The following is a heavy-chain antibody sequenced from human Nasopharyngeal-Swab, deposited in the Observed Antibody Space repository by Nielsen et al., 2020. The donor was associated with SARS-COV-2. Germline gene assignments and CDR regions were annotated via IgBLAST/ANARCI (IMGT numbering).Heavy chain of an antibody. Sequence: ASVKVSCKASGYTFTSYDINWVRQATGQGVEWMGWMNPNSGNTGYAQKFQGRVTMTRNTSISTAYMELSSLRSEDTAVYYCARGELELYYYYGMDVWGQGTTVTVSS. CDR2: MNPNSGNT. D-gene: IGHD1-7*01. J-gene: IGHJ6*02. CDR3: ARGELELYYYYGMDV. V-gene: IGHV1-8*01. CDR1: GYTFTSYD.